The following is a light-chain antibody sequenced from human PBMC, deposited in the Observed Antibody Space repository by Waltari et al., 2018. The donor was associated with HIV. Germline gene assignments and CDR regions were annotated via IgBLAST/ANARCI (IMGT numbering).Light chain of an antibody. CDR1: NGDISDYNY. V-gene: IGLV2-8*01. J-gene: IGLJ2*01. CDR2: EVT. Sequence: QSALTQSPSASGSPGQSANISCTRANGDISDYNYVSWYQQHSDRPPKLIILEVTKRPSGVPDRFSGSKSGNTASLFVSGLQPEDEATYFCSSFAGTHKLFGGGTKLTV. CDR3: SSFAGTHKL.